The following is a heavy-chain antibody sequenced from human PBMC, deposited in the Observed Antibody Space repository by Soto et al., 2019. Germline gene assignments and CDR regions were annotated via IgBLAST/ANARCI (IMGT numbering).Heavy chain of an antibody. D-gene: IGHD6-13*01. CDR3: ARARRSSSRPDAIDI. CDR2: IDYSGST. Sequence: SETLSLTCTVSGGSISTYYWSWIRQPPGKELEWIGYIDYSGSTNYNFSLKSRVTISLDTSTNQFSLKLSSVTAADTAVYYCARARRSSSRPDAIDIWGQGTMVTV. CDR1: GGSISTYY. J-gene: IGHJ3*02. V-gene: IGHV4-59*01.